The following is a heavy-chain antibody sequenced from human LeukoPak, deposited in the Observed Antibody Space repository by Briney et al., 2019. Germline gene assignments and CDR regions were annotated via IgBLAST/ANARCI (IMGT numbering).Heavy chain of an antibody. CDR3: AKVGSSGWDGDY. CDR2: ISWTSGTK. Sequence: GGSLRLSCAASGFTCDDYAMHWVRQAPGKGLEWVAGISWTSGTKDYSDSVKGRFTISRDNSKNTLYLQMNSLRAEDTAVYYCAKVGSSGWDGDYWGQGTLVTVSS. J-gene: IGHJ4*02. CDR1: GFTCDDYA. V-gene: IGHV3-9*01. D-gene: IGHD6-19*01.